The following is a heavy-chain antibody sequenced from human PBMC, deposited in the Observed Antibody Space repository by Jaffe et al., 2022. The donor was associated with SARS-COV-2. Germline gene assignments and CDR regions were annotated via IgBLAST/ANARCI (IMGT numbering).Heavy chain of an antibody. CDR3: ATLFDSSGYYYED. CDR1: GYTFPGYY. Sequence: QVQLVQSGAEVKKPGASVKVSCKASGYTFPGYYIHWVRQAPGRGLEWMGWINPNGGVTDYAQKFRSRVTLTGDTSISTAFMELSRLRSDDTAVYYCATLFDSSGYYYEDWGQGTLVTVSS. J-gene: IGHJ4*02. CDR2: INPNGGVT. D-gene: IGHD3-22*01. V-gene: IGHV1-2*02.